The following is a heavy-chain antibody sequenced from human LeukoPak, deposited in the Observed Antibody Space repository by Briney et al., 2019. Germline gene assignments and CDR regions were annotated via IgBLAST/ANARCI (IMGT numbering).Heavy chain of an antibody. J-gene: IGHJ4*02. CDR2: IGTDGSYI. CDR3: ASPLYYDTRGFYYQVFD. D-gene: IGHD3-22*01. Sequence: GGSLRLSCAASGFTFSSHNMNWDRQAPMKGLEWVSSIGTDGSYIYYADSVQGRFTISRDNAKNSLYLQMNSLRAEDTAVYYCASPLYYDTRGFYYQVFDWGQGTLVTVSS. V-gene: IGHV3-21*01. CDR1: GFTFSSHN.